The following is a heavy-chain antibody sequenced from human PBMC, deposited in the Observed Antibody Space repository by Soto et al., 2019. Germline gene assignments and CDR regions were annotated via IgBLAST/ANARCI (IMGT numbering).Heavy chain of an antibody. CDR1: GGATSSYY. V-gene: IGHV4-59*01. Sequence: NPSETVSLTCTVSGGATSSYYWGWIRQPPGKGLEWIGYIYYSGSTNYNPSLKSRVTISVDTSKNQFSLKLSSVTAADTAVYYCASSNIAAAGFYYYGMDVWGRGTTVTVSS. CDR2: IYYSGST. D-gene: IGHD6-13*01. CDR3: ASSNIAAAGFYYYGMDV. J-gene: IGHJ6*02.